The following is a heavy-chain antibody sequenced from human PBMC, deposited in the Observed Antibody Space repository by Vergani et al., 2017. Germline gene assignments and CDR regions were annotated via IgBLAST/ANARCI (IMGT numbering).Heavy chain of an antibody. J-gene: IGHJ4*02. V-gene: IGHV3-30-3*01. CDR1: GFTFSDYY. Sequence: VQLVESGGGLVKPGGSLRLSCAASGFTFSDYYMSWIRQAPGKGLEWVAVISYDGSNKYYADSVKGRFTISRDNSKNTLYLQMNSLRAEDTAVYYCASGRSSWLDYVFDYWGQGTLVTVSS. D-gene: IGHD6-13*01. CDR2: ISYDGSNK. CDR3: ASGRSSWLDYVFDY.